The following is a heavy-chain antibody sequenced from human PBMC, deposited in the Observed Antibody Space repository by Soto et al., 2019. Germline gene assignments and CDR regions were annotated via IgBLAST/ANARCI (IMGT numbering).Heavy chain of an antibody. V-gene: IGHV1-18*01. Sequence: GASVKVSRQASGFTCTSYGISWVRQAPGQGLEWMGWISAYSGGTKYAQKFQAWVTMTADTSISTAYLELSRLRSDHTAVYYCAREIRSGYYKYWYFDLWG. CDR1: GFTCTSYG. CDR3: AREIRSGYYKYWYFDL. CDR2: ISAYSGGT. J-gene: IGHJ2*01. D-gene: IGHD3-3*01.